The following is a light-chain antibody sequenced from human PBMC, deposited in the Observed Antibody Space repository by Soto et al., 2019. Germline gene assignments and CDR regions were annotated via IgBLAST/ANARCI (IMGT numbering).Light chain of an antibody. CDR3: SSYTSSNTWV. Sequence: QSALTQPASVSGSPGQSITISCTGTSSDVGGYNYVSWHQQHPGKAPKLMIYEVSNRPSGVSNRFSGSKSGNTASLTISGIQAEDEANYYCSSYTSSNTWVFGGGTKLTVL. CDR2: EVS. CDR1: SSDVGGYNY. V-gene: IGLV2-14*01. J-gene: IGLJ3*02.